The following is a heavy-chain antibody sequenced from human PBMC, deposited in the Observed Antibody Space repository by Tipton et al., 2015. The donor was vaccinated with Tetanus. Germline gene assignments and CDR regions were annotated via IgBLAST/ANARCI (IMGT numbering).Heavy chain of an antibody. CDR1: GFTFSTYW. V-gene: IGHV3-74*01. CDR3: ARDMTVTGSG. J-gene: IGHJ4*02. CDR2: IKGDGTTT. Sequence: SLRLSCVASGFTFSTYWIHWVRQVPGKGLVWVSRIKGDGTTTAFVDSVKGRFTISRDNAKNSLYLQMNSLSAEDTAVYYCARDMTVTGSGWGQGTLVTVSS. D-gene: IGHD3-9*01.